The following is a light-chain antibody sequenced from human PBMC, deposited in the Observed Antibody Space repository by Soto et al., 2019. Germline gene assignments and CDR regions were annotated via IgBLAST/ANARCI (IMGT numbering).Light chain of an antibody. CDR2: GNN. J-gene: IGLJ2*01. V-gene: IGLV1-40*01. CDR1: SSNIGAGSA. CDR3: QSYDSSLSAVV. Sequence: QTVVTQPPSVSGAPGQTVTISCSGSSSNIGAGSAVYWYQHLPGTAPKLLIYGNNNRPSGVPDRFSGSKSGTSASLAITGLQAEDEADYYCQSYDSSLSAVVFGGGTKLTVL.